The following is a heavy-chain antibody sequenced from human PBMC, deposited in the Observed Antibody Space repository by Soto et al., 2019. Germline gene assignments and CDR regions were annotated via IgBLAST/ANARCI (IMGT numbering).Heavy chain of an antibody. CDR2: ISGSGGST. Sequence: SLRLSCAASGFTFSSFAMSRVRQAPGRGLEWVSAISGSGGSTYYADSVKGRFTISRDNSKNTLYLQMNSLRAEDTAVYYCAKGPIYYYDSSGYYLDYFQHWGQGTLVTVSS. V-gene: IGHV3-23*01. D-gene: IGHD3-22*01. J-gene: IGHJ1*01. CDR1: GFTFSSFA. CDR3: AKGPIYYYDSSGYYLDYFQH.